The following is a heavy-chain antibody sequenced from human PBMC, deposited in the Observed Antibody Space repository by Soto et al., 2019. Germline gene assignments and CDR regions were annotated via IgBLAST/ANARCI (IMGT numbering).Heavy chain of an antibody. V-gene: IGHV1-69*06. D-gene: IGHD3-22*01. CDR3: ARAIGYYDSSGYYSPSAEYFQH. Sequence: SVKVSCKASGGTFSSYAISWVRQAPGQGLEWMGGIIPIFGTANYAQKFQGRVTITADKSTSTAYMELSSLRSEDTAVYYCARAIGYYDSSGYYSPSAEYFQHWGQGTLVTVSS. J-gene: IGHJ1*01. CDR2: IIPIFGTA. CDR1: GGTFSSYA.